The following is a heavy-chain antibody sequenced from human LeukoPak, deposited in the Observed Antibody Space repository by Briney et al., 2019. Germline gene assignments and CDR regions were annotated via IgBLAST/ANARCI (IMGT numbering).Heavy chain of an antibody. D-gene: IGHD3-10*01. V-gene: IGHV4-59*01. Sequence: SETLSLTCTVSGGSIGSYYWSWIRQPPGKELEWIGYMYYSGATNYNPSLKSRVTVSIDTSKNQISLKLSSVTAADTAVYYCASQFGLRYFDYWGQGILVAVSS. CDR2: MYYSGAT. J-gene: IGHJ4*02. CDR1: GGSIGSYY. CDR3: ASQFGLRYFDY.